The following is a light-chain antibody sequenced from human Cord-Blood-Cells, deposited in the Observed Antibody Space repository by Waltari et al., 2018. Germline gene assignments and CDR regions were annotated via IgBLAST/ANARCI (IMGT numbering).Light chain of an antibody. Sequence: EIVLTQSPATLSLSPGERAILSCRASQSVSSYLAWYQQKPGQAPRLLIDDASNRATGIPARFSGSGSGTDFTLTISSLEPEDFAVYYCQQRSNWPITFAQGTRLEIK. V-gene: IGKV3-11*01. CDR2: DAS. J-gene: IGKJ5*01. CDR1: QSVSSY. CDR3: QQRSNWPIT.